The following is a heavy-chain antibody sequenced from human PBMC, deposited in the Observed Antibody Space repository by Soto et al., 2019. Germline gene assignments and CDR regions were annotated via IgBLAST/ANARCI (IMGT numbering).Heavy chain of an antibody. Sequence: GGSLRLSCAASGFTFSSYGMHWVRQAPGKGLEWVAVISYDGSNKYYADSVKGRFTISRDNSKNTLYLQMNSLRAEDTAVYYCAKDHGAGYSGWGQGTLVTVSS. CDR2: ISYDGSNK. D-gene: IGHD1-26*01. V-gene: IGHV3-30*18. J-gene: IGHJ4*02. CDR1: GFTFSSYG. CDR3: AKDHGAGYSG.